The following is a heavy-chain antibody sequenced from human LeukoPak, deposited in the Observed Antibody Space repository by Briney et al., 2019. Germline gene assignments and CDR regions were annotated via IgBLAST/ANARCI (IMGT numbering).Heavy chain of an antibody. CDR2: ISGSGGST. J-gene: IGHJ4*02. CDR1: GSTFSSYA. D-gene: IGHD3-10*01. CDR3: AKDRSRNLWFGELLPFYFDY. V-gene: IGHV3-23*01. Sequence: PGGSLRLSCAASGSTFSSYAMSWVRQAPGKGLEWVSAISGSGGSTYYADSVKGRFTISRDNSKNTLYLQMNSLRAEDTAVYYCAKDRSRNLWFGELLPFYFDYWGQGTLVTVSS.